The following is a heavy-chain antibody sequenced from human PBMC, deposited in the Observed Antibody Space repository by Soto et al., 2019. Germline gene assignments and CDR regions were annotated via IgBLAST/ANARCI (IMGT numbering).Heavy chain of an antibody. Sequence: EVQLVESGGGLVQPGGSLRLSCVAAGFPFSGRWRSWVRQAPGKGPEWVANIKQDGSEEHYVDSVKGRFTVSRDNAKNSLHLQMNSLRAEDTAVYYCARVVGATNTLHNWGQGTLVTVSS. CDR2: IKQDGSEE. V-gene: IGHV3-7*01. D-gene: IGHD1-26*01. CDR1: GFPFSGRW. CDR3: ARVVGATNTLHN. J-gene: IGHJ4*02.